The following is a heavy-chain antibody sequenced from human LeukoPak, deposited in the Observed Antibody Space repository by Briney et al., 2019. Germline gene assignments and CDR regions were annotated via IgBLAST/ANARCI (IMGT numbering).Heavy chain of an antibody. Sequence: PGGSLRLSCAASGFTFSSYGMHWGRQAPGKGLERVAVIWYDGSNKYYADSVKGRFTISRDNSKNTLYLQMNSLRAEDTAVYYCARENSGWFDPWGQGTLVTVSS. V-gene: IGHV3-33*01. CDR3: ARENSGWFDP. CDR1: GFTFSSYG. CDR2: IWYDGSNK. J-gene: IGHJ5*02. D-gene: IGHD4-23*01.